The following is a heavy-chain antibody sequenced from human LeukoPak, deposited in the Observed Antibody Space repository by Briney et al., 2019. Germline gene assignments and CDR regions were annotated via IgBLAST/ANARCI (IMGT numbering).Heavy chain of an antibody. D-gene: IGHD3-10*01. Sequence: SVKVSCKAAGYTFSTYDISWVRQATGQGLEWMGGIIPIFDTTNYAQKFQGRVTIIADKSTSTAYMELYSLRSEDTAVYYCARAIRGSKIASRYYYYYMDVWGKGTTVTVSS. CDR3: ARAIRGSKIASRYYYYYMDV. V-gene: IGHV1-69*06. J-gene: IGHJ6*03. CDR2: IIPIFDTT. CDR1: GYTFSTYD.